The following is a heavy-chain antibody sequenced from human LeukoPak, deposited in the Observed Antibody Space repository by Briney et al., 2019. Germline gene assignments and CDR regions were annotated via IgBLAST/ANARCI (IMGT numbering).Heavy chain of an antibody. CDR1: GGSISSYY. J-gene: IGHJ2*01. V-gene: IGHV4-59*12. Sequence: SETLSLTCTVSGGSISSYYWSWIRQPPGKGLEWIGYIYYSGSTNYNPSLKSRVTISVDTSKNQFSLKLSSVTAADTAVYYCARVVRPRFFRANWYFDLWGRGTLVTVSS. D-gene: IGHD3-3*01. CDR2: IYYSGST. CDR3: ARVVRPRFFRANWYFDL.